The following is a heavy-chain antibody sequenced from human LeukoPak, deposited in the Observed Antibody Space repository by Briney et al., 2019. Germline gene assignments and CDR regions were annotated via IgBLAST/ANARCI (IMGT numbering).Heavy chain of an antibody. D-gene: IGHD3-3*01. CDR2: IYYSGST. CDR3: ARTPTHDFWSRPGGFDP. Sequence: SQTLSLTCTVSGGSISSGVYYWSWIRQPPGKGLEWIGYIYYSGSTYYNPSLKSRVTISVDTSKNQFSLKLSSVTAADTAVYYCARTPTHDFWSRPGGFDPWGQGTLVTVSS. J-gene: IGHJ5*02. CDR1: GGSISSGVYY. V-gene: IGHV4-30-4*08.